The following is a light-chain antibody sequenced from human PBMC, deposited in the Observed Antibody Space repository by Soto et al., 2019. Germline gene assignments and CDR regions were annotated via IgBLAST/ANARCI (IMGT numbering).Light chain of an antibody. CDR3: MQGITFT. CDR2: KAS. CDR1: QSLVHSDGNTY. Sequence: VLTQSPLSLPVTLGQPASISCRSSQSLVHSDGNTYLNWFQQRPGQSPRRLIYKASNRDSGVPDRFSGSGSGTDFTLSISRVEADDVGVYYCMQGITFTFGQGTKVDNK. J-gene: IGKJ1*01. V-gene: IGKV2-30*02.